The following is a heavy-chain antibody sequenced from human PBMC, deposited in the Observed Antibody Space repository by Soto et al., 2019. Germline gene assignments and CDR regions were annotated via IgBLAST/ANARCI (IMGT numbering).Heavy chain of an antibody. CDR3: APMGPGQHPGHPVAKKGGGGYFDL. J-gene: IGHJ2*01. CDR1: GFSLSTSGVG. Sequence: QITLKESGPTLVKPTQTLTLTCTFSGFSLSTSGVGVGWIRQPPGKALEWLALIYWDADKRYSPCLKSRPTPPKDTTKNQGVLTKTKRGPVETATYYCAPMGPGQHPGHPVAKKGGGGYFDLWGRGTLVTVSS. CDR2: IYWDADK. D-gene: IGHD3-16*01. V-gene: IGHV2-5*02.